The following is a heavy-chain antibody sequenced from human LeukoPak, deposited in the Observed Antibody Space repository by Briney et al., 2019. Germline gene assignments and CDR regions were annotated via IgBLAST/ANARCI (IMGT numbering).Heavy chain of an antibody. CDR1: GDSISTDY. Sequence: SETLSLTCTVSGDSISTDYWNWIRQPPRKGLEWIGHIYYSGSTNYNPSLKSRVTISVGTSKNQSSLRLSSVTAADTAVYYCARGTYSSRSWFDPWGLGTLVTVSS. D-gene: IGHD6-13*01. V-gene: IGHV4-59*01. J-gene: IGHJ5*02. CDR2: IYYSGST. CDR3: ARGTYSSRSWFDP.